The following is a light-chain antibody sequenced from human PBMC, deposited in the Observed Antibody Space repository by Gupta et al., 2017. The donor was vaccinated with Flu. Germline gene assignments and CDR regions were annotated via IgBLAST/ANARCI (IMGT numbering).Light chain of an antibody. CDR1: QSITDW. Sequence: DRVTITCRARQSITDWLAWYQQKPGKAPNLLIYAASTLESGVPSRFSGSGSGTEFTLTISSLQPDDFATYYCKQYNSNFPVTFGQGTKVEIK. V-gene: IGKV1-5*03. CDR2: AAS. J-gene: IGKJ1*01. CDR3: KQYNSNFPVT.